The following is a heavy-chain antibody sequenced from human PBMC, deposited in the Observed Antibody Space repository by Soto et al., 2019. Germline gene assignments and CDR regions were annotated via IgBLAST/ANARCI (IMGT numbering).Heavy chain of an antibody. CDR3: ARAVGWFGELLGGYYFDY. V-gene: IGHV4-30-2*01. D-gene: IGHD3-10*01. CDR1: GGSISSGGYS. J-gene: IGHJ4*02. CDR2: IYQRGST. Sequence: QLQLQESGSGLVKPSQTLSLTCAVSGGSISSGGYSWSWIRQPPGKGLEWIGYIYQRGSTNYTPCPASRVTLSVARSTTQFSLKLSSVTAADTAVYFCARAVGWFGELLGGYYFDYWGQGTLVTVSS.